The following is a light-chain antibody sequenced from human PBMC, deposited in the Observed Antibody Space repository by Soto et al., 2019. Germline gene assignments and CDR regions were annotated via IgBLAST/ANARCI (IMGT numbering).Light chain of an antibody. V-gene: IGLV2-11*01. CDR2: NVT. CDR1: SSDVGSYDY. Sequence: QSALIQPPSVSGSPGQSVTISCTGTSSDVGSYDYVSWYQQHPGTVPKPMIYNVTTQPSGVPDRFSGSRSGNSASMTISGLQPEDAADYSCCSYTSSATYFFETGTKLTVL. J-gene: IGLJ1*01. CDR3: CSYTSSATYF.